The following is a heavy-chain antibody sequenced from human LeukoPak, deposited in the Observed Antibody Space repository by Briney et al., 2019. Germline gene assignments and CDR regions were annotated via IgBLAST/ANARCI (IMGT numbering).Heavy chain of an antibody. CDR1: GFTFSSYW. Sequence: GGSLRPSCAASGFTFSSYWMNWVRQAPGKGLVWVSRISSDGSSTSYADSVEGRFTISRDNAKNTLYLQMNNLRAEDTAVYYCARAREYSYGPHYFDYWGQGTLVTVSS. V-gene: IGHV3-74*01. J-gene: IGHJ4*02. D-gene: IGHD5-18*01. CDR3: ARAREYSYGPHYFDY. CDR2: ISSDGSST.